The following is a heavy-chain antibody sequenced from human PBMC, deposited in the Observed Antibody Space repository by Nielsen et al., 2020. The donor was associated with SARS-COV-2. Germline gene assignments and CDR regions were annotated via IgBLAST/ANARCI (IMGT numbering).Heavy chain of an antibody. Sequence: WIRQPPGKGLEWVAVISYDGSNKYYADSVKGRFTISRDNSKNTLYLQMNSLRAEDTAVYYCAREYYYGSGSYYKKSNWFDPWGQGTLVTVSS. D-gene: IGHD3-10*01. J-gene: IGHJ5*02. CDR2: ISYDGSNK. CDR3: AREYYYGSGSYYKKSNWFDP. V-gene: IGHV3-30*14.